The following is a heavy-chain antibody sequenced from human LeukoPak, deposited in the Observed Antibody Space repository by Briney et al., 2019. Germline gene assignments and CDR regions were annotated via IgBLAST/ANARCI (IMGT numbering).Heavy chain of an antibody. D-gene: IGHD6-19*01. CDR2: ISHSGGTT. J-gene: IGHJ3*02. Sequence: GGSLRLSCAASGFTFSNYAMNWVRQAPGKGLDWVSAISHSGGTTYYADSVKGRFTISRDNAKNSLYLQMNSLRAEDTAVYYCARDQALGYGWPTVLAIDIWGQGTMVTVSS. CDR1: GFTFSNYA. CDR3: ARDQALGYGWPTVLAIDI. V-gene: IGHV3-23*01.